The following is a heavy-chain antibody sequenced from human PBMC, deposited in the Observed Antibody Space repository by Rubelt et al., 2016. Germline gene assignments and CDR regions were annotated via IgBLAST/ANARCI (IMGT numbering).Heavy chain of an antibody. CDR1: GFTVSSNY. J-gene: IGHJ4*02. CDR3: ARNWGFDY. V-gene: IGHV3-66*01. D-gene: IGHD7-27*01. CDR2: IYSGGST. Sequence: EVQLVESGGGLVQPGGSLRLSCAASGFTVSSNYMSWFRQAPGKGLEWVSVIYSGGSTYYADSVKGRLSISRDNCKSTLYLQMNSLRAEDTAVYYCARNWGFDYWGQGTLVTVSS.